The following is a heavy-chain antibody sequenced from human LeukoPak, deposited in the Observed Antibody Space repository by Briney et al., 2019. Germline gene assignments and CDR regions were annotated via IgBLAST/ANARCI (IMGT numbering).Heavy chain of an antibody. CDR2: ISGSGGST. D-gene: IGHD6-19*01. CDR1: GFSFSSYA. Sequence: PGESLRFSCAASGFSFSSYAMSWVRQAPGKGLEWVSAISGSGGSTYYADSVKGRFTISRDNSKNTLYLQMNSLRAEDTAVYYCAKSPSPNYSSGWYFMDYWGQGTLVTVSS. CDR3: AKSPSPNYSSGWYFMDY. J-gene: IGHJ4*02. V-gene: IGHV3-23*01.